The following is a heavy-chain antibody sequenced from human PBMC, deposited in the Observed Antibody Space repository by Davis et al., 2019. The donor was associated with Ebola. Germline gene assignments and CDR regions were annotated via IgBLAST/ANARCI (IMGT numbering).Heavy chain of an antibody. CDR2: INAGNGNT. J-gene: IGHJ4*02. CDR3: ARKDDSWIGYSFDY. D-gene: IGHD3-3*01. V-gene: IGHV1-3*01. Sequence: AASVKVSCKASGFTLTDYAIQWVRQAPGQRLEWMGWINAGNGNTKYSQKFQGRVTITRDTSASTAYMELSSLKSEDTAVYYCARKDDSWIGYSFDYWGQGTQVTVSS. CDR1: GFTLTDYA.